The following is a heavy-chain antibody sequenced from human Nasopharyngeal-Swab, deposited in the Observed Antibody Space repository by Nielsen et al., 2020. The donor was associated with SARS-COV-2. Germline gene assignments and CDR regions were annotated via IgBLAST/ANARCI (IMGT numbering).Heavy chain of an antibody. J-gene: IGHJ6*02. V-gene: IGHV3-43*01. CDR2: ISWDGGST. CDR3: AKPVALEWLLYSENYYYYGMDV. Sequence: GGSLRLSCAASGFTFDDYTMHWVRQAPGKGLEWVSLISWDGGSTYYADSVKGRFTISRDNSKNSLYLQMNSLRAEDTAVYYCAKPVALEWLLYSENYYYYGMDVWGQGTTVTVSS. D-gene: IGHD3-3*01. CDR1: GFTFDDYT.